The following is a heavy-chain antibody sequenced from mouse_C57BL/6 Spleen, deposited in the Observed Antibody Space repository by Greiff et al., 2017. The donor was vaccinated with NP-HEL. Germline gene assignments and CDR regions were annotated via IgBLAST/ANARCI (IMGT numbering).Heavy chain of an antibody. J-gene: IGHJ1*03. Sequence: EVQLQQSGAELVKPGASVKLSCTASGFTITDYYMHWVKQRTEQGLEWIGRIDPEDGDTNYAPKFQGKATLTADTSSNTAYLQLSSLTSEDTAVYSCASCYFDVWGTGTTVTVSA. CDR2: IDPEDGDT. CDR3: ASCYFDV. V-gene: IGHV14-2*01. CDR1: GFTITDYY.